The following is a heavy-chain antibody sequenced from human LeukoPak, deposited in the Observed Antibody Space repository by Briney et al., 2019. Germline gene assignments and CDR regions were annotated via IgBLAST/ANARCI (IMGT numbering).Heavy chain of an antibody. J-gene: IGHJ4*02. Sequence: ASVKVSCKASGYTFTSYGISWVRQAPGQGLEWMGRIIPIFGTANYAQKFQGRVTITTDESTSTAYMELSSLRSEDTAVYYCARTGNGGNFVGWGQGTLVTVSS. CDR3: ARTGNGGNFVG. D-gene: IGHD4-23*01. CDR1: GYTFTSYG. CDR2: IIPIFGTA. V-gene: IGHV1-69*05.